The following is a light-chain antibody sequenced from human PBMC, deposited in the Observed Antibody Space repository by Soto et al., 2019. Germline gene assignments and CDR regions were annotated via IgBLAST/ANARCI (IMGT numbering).Light chain of an antibody. V-gene: IGKV3D-20*02. CDR3: QHLSNSLT. CDR1: QSDSSSY. Sequence: VLTQSPRTLSLSPGERATLSCRASQSDSSSYLAWYQQKPGQATRLLIYEASSRATVIPARCSGSGSGTDFTLTISSLAPEDLAVYYCQHLSNSLTFGGGTKVDIK. CDR2: EAS. J-gene: IGKJ4*01.